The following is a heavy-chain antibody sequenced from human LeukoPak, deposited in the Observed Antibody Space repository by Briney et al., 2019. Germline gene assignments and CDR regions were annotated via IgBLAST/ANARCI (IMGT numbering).Heavy chain of an antibody. J-gene: IGHJ4*02. D-gene: IGHD6-19*01. CDR3: AKDRLGAVAEYPDY. CDR2: ISYDGSNK. V-gene: IGHV3-30*18. CDR1: GFTFSSYG. Sequence: PGRSLRLSCAASGFTFSSYGMHWVRQAPGKGREWVAVISYDGSNKYYADSVKGRFTISRDNSKNTLYLQMNSLRADDTAKYYCAKDRLGAVAEYPDYWGQGTLVTVSS.